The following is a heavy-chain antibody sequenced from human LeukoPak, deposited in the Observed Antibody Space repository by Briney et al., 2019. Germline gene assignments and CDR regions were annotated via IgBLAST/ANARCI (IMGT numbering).Heavy chain of an antibody. J-gene: IGHJ4*02. V-gene: IGHV4-34*01. CDR1: GGSFSGYY. CDR2: INHSGST. CDR3: AGAGYNSAWAYFDY. D-gene: IGHD6-19*01. Sequence: KPSETLSLTCAVYGGSFSGYYWSWIRQPPGKGLEWIGEINHSGSTNYNPSLKSRVTISVDTSKNQFSLKLSSVTAADTAVYYCAGAGYNSAWAYFDYWGQGTLVTVSS.